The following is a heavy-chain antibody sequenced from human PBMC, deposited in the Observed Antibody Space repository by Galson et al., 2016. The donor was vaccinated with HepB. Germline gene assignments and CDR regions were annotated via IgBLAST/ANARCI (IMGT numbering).Heavy chain of an antibody. CDR1: GGTIRSDYY. J-gene: IGHJ6*03. CDR3: ATGIVVAGKYYYYYMDV. Sequence: ETLSLTCFVSGGTIRSDYYWGWIRQPPGRGLEWIGSVLSSEGTYYNPSLKSRVTISVDTSKNQFSLRLNSVTAADTGVYYCATGIVVAGKYYYYYMDVWGKGTTVTVS. D-gene: IGHD6-19*01. V-gene: IGHV4-39*01. CDR2: VLSSEGT.